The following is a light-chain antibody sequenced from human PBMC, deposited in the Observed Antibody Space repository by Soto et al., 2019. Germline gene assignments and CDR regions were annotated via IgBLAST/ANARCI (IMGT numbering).Light chain of an antibody. CDR1: QSVSNNY. V-gene: IGKV3-20*01. J-gene: IGKJ1*01. CDR3: QQYGSSGT. CDR2: GAS. Sequence: EAVLTQSAGTLSFTPLERSKLSCRASQSVSNNYLAWYQQKPGQAPRLLIYGASNRATGIPDGFSGSGSGTDFALTISRLEPEDFAVYYCQQYGSSGTFGQGTKADI.